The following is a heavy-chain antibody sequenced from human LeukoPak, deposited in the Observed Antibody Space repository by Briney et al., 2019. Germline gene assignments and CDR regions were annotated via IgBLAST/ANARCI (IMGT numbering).Heavy chain of an antibody. J-gene: IGHJ4*02. CDR3: ARAQQSSWYSYDY. D-gene: IGHD6-13*01. Sequence: GGSLRLSCAASGFTFSSYEMNWVRQAPGKGLEWVSYISSSGRSINYADSVKGRFTISRDNAKNTLYLQMNSLRAEDTAMYYCARAQQSSWYSYDYWGQGTLVTVSS. V-gene: IGHV3-48*03. CDR1: GFTFSSYE. CDR2: ISSSGRSI.